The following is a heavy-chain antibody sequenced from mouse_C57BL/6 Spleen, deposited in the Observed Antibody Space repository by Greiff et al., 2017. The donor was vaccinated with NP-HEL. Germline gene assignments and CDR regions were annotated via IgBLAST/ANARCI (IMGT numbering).Heavy chain of an antibody. D-gene: IGHD1-1*01. Sequence: QVQLQQSGAELARPGASVKLSCKASGYTFTSYGISWVKQSTGQGLEWIGEIYPRSGHTYYNEKFKGKATLTADKSSSTAYMELRSLTSGDSAVDFCARGVGFAYWGQGTLVTVSA. CDR1: GYTFTSYG. V-gene: IGHV1-81*01. CDR2: IYPRSGHT. CDR3: ARGVGFAY. J-gene: IGHJ3*01.